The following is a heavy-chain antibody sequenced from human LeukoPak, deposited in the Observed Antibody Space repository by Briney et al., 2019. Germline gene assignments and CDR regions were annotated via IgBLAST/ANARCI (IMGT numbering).Heavy chain of an antibody. CDR2: INHSGST. V-gene: IGHV4-34*01. CDR3: ARGKLVLRFLEWSPRGYYYMDV. J-gene: IGHJ6*03. Sequence: SETLSLTCAVYGGSFSGYYWSWIRQPPGKGLEWIGEINHSGSTNYNPSLRSRVTISVHTSKNQFSLKLSSVTAADTAVYYCARGKLVLRFLEWSPRGYYYMDVWGKGTTVTVSS. D-gene: IGHD3-3*01. CDR1: GGSFSGYY.